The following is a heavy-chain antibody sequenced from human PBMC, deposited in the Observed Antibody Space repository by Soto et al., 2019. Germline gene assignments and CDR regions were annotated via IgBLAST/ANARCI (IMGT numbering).Heavy chain of an antibody. D-gene: IGHD3-22*01. J-gene: IGHJ3*02. CDR2: INPSGGST. CDR3: ARVVGFNYYDSSGYSRALDAFDI. V-gene: IGHV1-46*03. CDR1: GYTLTSYY. Sequence: ASVKVSCKASGYTLTSYYMHWVRQAPGQGLEWMGIINPSGGSTSYAQKFQGRVTMTRDTSTSTVYMELSSLRSEDTAVYYCARVVGFNYYDSSGYSRALDAFDIWGQGTMVTVSS.